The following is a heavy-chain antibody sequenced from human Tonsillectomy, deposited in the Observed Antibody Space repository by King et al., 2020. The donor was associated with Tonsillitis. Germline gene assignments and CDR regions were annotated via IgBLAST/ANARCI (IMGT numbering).Heavy chain of an antibody. V-gene: IGHV3-23*03. CDR1: GFTFSSYA. CDR2: IYSGGSST. J-gene: IGHJ4*02. CDR3: AKGGTVARNFDY. D-gene: IGHD4-23*01. Sequence: VQLVESGGGLVQPGGSLRLSCAASGFTFSSYAMSWVRQAPGKGLEWVSVIYSGGSSTYYADSVKGRFTISRDNSKNTLYLQMNSLRAEDTAVYYCAKGGTVARNFDYWGQGTLVTVSP.